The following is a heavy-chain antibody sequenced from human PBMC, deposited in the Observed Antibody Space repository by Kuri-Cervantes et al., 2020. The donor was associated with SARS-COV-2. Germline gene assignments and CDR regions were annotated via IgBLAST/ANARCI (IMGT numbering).Heavy chain of an antibody. J-gene: IGHJ6*02. CDR1: GYTFTYRY. V-gene: IGHV1-45*02. Sequence: SVKVSCKASGYTFTYRYLHWVRQAPGQALEWMAWVTPFNDNTNYAQKFQGRVTITADESTSTAYMELSSLRSEDTAVYYCAREGAGDIVVVPALPYYYGMDVWGQGTTVTVSS. D-gene: IGHD2-2*01. CDR3: AREGAGDIVVVPALPYYYGMDV. CDR2: VTPFNDNT.